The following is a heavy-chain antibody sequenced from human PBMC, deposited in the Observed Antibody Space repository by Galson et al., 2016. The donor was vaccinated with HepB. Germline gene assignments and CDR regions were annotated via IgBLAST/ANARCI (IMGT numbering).Heavy chain of an antibody. J-gene: IGHJ3*02. Sequence: SLRLSCAASGFTFSDFSMNWVRLAPGKGLEWVSSISSGSDYIFYSDLVKGRFTISRDNSKNSLYLQMHSLRAEDTAVYYCARDRSDDAFDIWGQGTMVTVSS. CDR3: ARDRSDDAFDI. V-gene: IGHV3-21*01. CDR2: ISSGSDYI. CDR1: GFTFSDFS.